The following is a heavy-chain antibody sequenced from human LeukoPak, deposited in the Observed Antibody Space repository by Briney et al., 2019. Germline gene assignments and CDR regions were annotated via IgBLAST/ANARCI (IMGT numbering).Heavy chain of an antibody. J-gene: IGHJ4*02. CDR1: GGSISSYY. CDR3: ARAGDEFGVVIYFDY. CDR2: IYYSGST. Sequence: KPSETLSLTCTVSGGSISSYYWSWIRQPPGKGLERIGYIYYSGSTNYNPSLKSRVTISVDTSKNQFSLKLSSVTAADTAVYYCARAGDEFGVVIYFDYWGQGTLVTVSS. D-gene: IGHD3-3*01. V-gene: IGHV4-59*01.